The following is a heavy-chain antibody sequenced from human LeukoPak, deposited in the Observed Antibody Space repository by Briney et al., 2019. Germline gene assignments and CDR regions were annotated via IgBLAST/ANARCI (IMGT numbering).Heavy chain of an antibody. CDR1: GFTFKTYW. V-gene: IGHV3-74*01. J-gene: IGHJ3*02. D-gene: IGHD3-10*01. Sequence: GGSLRLSCAASGFTFKTYWMHWVRQDPGKGLVWVSRINSDGSNTDYADSVKGRFTISRDNAKNTLFPQMTSLRAEDTAVYYCGRDRLRRSDAFDIWGQGTMVTVSS. CDR3: GRDRLRRSDAFDI. CDR2: INSDGSNT.